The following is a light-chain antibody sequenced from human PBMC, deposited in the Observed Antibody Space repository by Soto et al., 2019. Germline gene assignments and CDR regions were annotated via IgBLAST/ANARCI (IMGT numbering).Light chain of an antibody. CDR3: AAWDASLGGFYV. Sequence: QSVLTQPPSASGTPGQWVTISCSGSRSSVGSNTVNWYQHLPGTAPKLLIYSNNHRPSGVPDRFSASKAGASASLAISGLQSEDEGDYYCAAWDASLGGFYVFGSGTKLTVL. V-gene: IGLV1-44*01. CDR1: RSSVGSNT. J-gene: IGLJ1*01. CDR2: SNN.